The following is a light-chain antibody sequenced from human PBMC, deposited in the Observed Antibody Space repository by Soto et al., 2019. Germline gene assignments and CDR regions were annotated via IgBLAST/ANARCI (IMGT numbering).Light chain of an antibody. CDR1: QSVSSSY. CDR3: QQCGSAPLT. J-gene: IGKJ1*01. Sequence: EIVLTQSPGTLSLSPGERATLSCRASQSVSSSYLAWYQQKPGQAPRLLIYGASSRATGVPDRFSGSGSETEFTLTISRLEPEDFAVYYCQQCGSAPLTFGQGNKVEIK. CDR2: GAS. V-gene: IGKV3-20*01.